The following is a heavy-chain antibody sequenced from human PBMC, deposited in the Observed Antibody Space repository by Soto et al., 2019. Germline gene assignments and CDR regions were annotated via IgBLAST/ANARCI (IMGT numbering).Heavy chain of an antibody. J-gene: IGHJ6*02. CDR2: ITNDGNNE. CDR1: GFVFSDYG. D-gene: IGHD1-26*01. CDR3: AKEGPGGGRHFYYGMDV. V-gene: IGHV3-30*18. Sequence: KLVESGGGVVQPGRSLRLSCAASGFVFSDYGMHWVRQVPGKGLEWVALITNDGNNEFYRESVKGRFSISGGRSTNTVDLLMNSLRPEDTGVYYCAKEGPGGGRHFYYGMDVWGQGTTVTVSS.